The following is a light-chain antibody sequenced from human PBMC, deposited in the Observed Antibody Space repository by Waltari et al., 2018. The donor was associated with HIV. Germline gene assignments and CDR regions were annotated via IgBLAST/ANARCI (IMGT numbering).Light chain of an antibody. Sequence: QSALTQPASVSGNPGQSVTITCTGTEIDIGNYNLVSWFQQHPGKAPKLLIYDVSKRPSVVASRFSGSKSGYFASLTISGLLTEDESSYYCLTYVSKTSTWQFGGGTYLTV. J-gene: IGLJ3*02. CDR1: EIDIGNYNL. V-gene: IGLV2-23*02. CDR2: DVS. CDR3: LTYVSKTSTWQ.